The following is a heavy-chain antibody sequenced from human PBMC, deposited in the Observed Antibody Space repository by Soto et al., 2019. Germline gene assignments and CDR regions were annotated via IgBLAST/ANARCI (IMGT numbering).Heavy chain of an antibody. CDR3: AKALAALDAFDI. CDR1: GFTFSSYG. J-gene: IGHJ3*02. V-gene: IGHV3-30*18. CDR2: ISYDGSNK. Sequence: QVQLVESGGGVVQPGRSLRLSCAASGFTFSSYGMHWVRQAPGKGLEWVAVISYDGSNKYYADSVKCRFTISRDNSKNTLYLQMNSLRAEDTAVYYCAKALAALDAFDIWGQGTMVTVSS. D-gene: IGHD6-25*01.